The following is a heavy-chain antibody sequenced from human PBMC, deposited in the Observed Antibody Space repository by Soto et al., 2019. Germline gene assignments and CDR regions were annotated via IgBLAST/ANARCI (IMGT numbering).Heavy chain of an antibody. D-gene: IGHD2-8*02. CDR1: GGSISSGGYY. CDR3: ARADSVLVAKGFDL. V-gene: IGHV4-31*03. CDR2: IFYSWST. Sequence: SETLSLTFTVSGGSISSGGYYWSWIRHHPGKGLEWIGYIFYSWSTFYSPSLKSRVTISVDTARNQFSLNLRSVTAADTAVYYCARADSVLVAKGFDLWGQGTLVTVSS. J-gene: IGHJ4*02.